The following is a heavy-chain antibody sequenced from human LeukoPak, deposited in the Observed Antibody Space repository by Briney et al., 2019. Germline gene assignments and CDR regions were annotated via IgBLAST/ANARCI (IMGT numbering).Heavy chain of an antibody. D-gene: IGHD4-17*01. V-gene: IGHV1-46*01. J-gene: IGHJ4*02. Sequence: ASVKVSCKASGYTFTSYYMHWERQAPGQGLEWMGIINPSGGSTSYAQKFQGRVTMTRDTSTSTVYMELSSLRSEDTAVYYCARDVGDYESFDYWGQGTLVTVSS. CDR1: GYTFTSYY. CDR3: ARDVGDYESFDY. CDR2: INPSGGST.